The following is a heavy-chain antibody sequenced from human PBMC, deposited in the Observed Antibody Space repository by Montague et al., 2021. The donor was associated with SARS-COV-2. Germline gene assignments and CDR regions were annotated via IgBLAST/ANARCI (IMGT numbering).Heavy chain of an antibody. V-gene: IGHV6-1*01. Sequence: CAISGDSVSSKSVAWNWLRQSPSRGLEWLGRIYYGSKWDSDYAEXXKRRLVITPDTSKNQVSLQLNSVIPEDTAVYFCASSGITLTGLDAFDIWGQGTMVTVSS. CDR3: ASSGITLTGLDAFDI. J-gene: IGHJ3*02. D-gene: IGHD3-9*01. CDR2: IYYGSKWDS. CDR1: GDSVSSKSVA.